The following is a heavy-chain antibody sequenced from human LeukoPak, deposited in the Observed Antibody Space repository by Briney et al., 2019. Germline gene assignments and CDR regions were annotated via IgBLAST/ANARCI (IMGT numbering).Heavy chain of an antibody. V-gene: IGHV4-4*07. Sequence: KPSETLSLTCTVSGGSISSYYWSWIRQPAGKGLEWIGHIYASGSTNYNPSLKSRVTMSVDTSKNQFSLKLSSVTAADTAVYYCARDAGATYYYYMDVWGKGTTVTVSS. D-gene: IGHD1-26*01. J-gene: IGHJ6*03. CDR3: ARDAGATYYYYMDV. CDR2: IYASGST. CDR1: GGSISSYY.